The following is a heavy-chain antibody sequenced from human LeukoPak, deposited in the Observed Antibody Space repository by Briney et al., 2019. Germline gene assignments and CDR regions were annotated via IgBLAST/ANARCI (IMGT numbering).Heavy chain of an antibody. J-gene: IGHJ4*02. CDR1: GFTFTSSA. CDR2: IVVGSGNT. D-gene: IGHD3-10*01. V-gene: IGHV1-58*02. Sequence: SVKVSCKASGFTFTSSAMQWVRQARGQGLEWIGWIVVGSGNTNYAQKFQERVTITRDMSTSTAYMELSSLRSEDTAVYYCAARLLWFGLDHIDYWGQGTLVTVSS. CDR3: AARLLWFGLDHIDY.